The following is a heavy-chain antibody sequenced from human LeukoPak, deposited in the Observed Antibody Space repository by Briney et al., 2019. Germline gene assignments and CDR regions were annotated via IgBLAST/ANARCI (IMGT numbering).Heavy chain of an antibody. D-gene: IGHD5-18*01. V-gene: IGHV3-7*03. J-gene: IGHJ4*02. CDR2: IKQDGTEK. CDR3: ARGCKYNYGYGFDY. CDR1: GFTFSTFW. Sequence: GGSLRLSCAASGFTFSTFWMSWVRQAPGKGLEWVANIKQDGTEKYYVDSVTGRFTISRDNAEDSLYLQMNSLRAEDTALYYCARGCKYNYGYGFDYWGQGTLVNVP.